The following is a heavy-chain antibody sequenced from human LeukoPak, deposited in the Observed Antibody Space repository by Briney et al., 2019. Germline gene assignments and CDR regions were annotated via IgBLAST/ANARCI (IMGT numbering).Heavy chain of an antibody. CDR1: GYSISSGYY. CDR2: IYHSGST. CDR3: ARHSGYHGSGSYYRT. V-gene: IGHV4-38-2*02. Sequence: PSETLSLTCTVSGYSISSGYYWGWIRQPPGKGLEWIGSIYHSGSTNYNPSLKSRVTISVDTSKNQFSLKLSSVTAADTAVYYCARHSGYHGSGSYYRTWGQGTLVTVSS. J-gene: IGHJ5*02. D-gene: IGHD3-10*01.